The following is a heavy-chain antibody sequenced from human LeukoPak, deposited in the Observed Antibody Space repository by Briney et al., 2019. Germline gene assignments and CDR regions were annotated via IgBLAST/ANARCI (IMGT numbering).Heavy chain of an antibody. D-gene: IGHD3-3*01. CDR2: IYTSGST. Sequence: SQTLSLTCTVSGDSISSDGYYWSWIRQPAGKGLEWIGHIYTSGSTNYNPSLKSRVTMSVDTSKNQFSLKLSSVTAADTAVYYCARASVYDFWSGPPYYYYMDVWGKGTTVTVSS. J-gene: IGHJ6*03. CDR3: ARASVYDFWSGPPYYYYMDV. CDR1: GDSISSDGYY. V-gene: IGHV4-61*09.